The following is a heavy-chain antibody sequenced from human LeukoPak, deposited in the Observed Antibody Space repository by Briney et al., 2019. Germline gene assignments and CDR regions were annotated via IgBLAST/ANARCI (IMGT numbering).Heavy chain of an antibody. CDR2: IYYSGST. D-gene: IGHD3-10*01. J-gene: IGHJ5*02. CDR3: ARHFFYGSGSYYSGWFDP. CDR1: GGSISSSSYY. Sequence: PSETLSLTCTVSGGSISSSSYYWGWIRQPPGKGLEWIGSIYYSGSTYYNPSLKSRVTISVDTSKNQFSLKLSSVTAADTAVYYCARHFFYGSGSYYSGWFDPWGQGTLVTVSS. V-gene: IGHV4-39*01.